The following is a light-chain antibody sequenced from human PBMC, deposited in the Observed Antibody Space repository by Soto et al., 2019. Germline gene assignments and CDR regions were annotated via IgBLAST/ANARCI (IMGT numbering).Light chain of an antibody. CDR3: QQYGNSPLT. CDR1: QSVSSSY. CDR2: GAS. J-gene: IGKJ1*01. Sequence: EIVLTQSPGTLSLSPGERATLSCRASQSVSSSYLAWYQQKPGQAPRLLIYGASSRATGIPDRFSGSGSGRDFTRTISRLEPEDFAVYYCQQYGNSPLTFGQGTKVEIK. V-gene: IGKV3-20*01.